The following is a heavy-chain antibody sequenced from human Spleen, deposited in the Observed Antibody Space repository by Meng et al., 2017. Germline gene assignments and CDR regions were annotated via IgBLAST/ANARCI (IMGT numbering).Heavy chain of an antibody. CDR1: AYAFDSYG. CDR3: ARGTPGRSYCDY. D-gene: IGHD3-10*01. Sequence: QLHLLQSGPQAQTPRASLRVSCRASAYAFDSYGIRWVRQAPGQGLEWMGWFVNYGDTYPAPKFQGRVSMTTDTHTNTVFMELRSLTSDDTAVYYCARGTPGRSYCDYWGQGTLVTVSS. V-gene: IGHV1-18*01. CDR2: FVNYGDT. J-gene: IGHJ4*02.